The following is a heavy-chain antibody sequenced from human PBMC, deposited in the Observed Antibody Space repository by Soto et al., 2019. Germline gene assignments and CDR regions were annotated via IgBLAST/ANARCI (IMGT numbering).Heavy chain of an antibody. CDR1: GYTFTGYY. J-gene: IGHJ3*02. CDR3: ASYYYDSSGYYSPSPPDNAFDI. Sequence: ASVKVSCKASGYTFTGYYMHWVRKAPGQGLEWMGWINPNSGGTNYAQKFQGRVTMTRDTSISTAYMELSRLRSDDTAVYYCASYYYDSSGYYSPSPPDNAFDIWGQATMVTASS. V-gene: IGHV1-2*02. D-gene: IGHD3-22*01. CDR2: INPNSGGT.